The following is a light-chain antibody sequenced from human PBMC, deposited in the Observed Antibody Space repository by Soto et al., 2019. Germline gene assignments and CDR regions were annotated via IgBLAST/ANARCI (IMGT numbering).Light chain of an antibody. V-gene: IGLV2-14*01. CDR3: SSYTSSSIDYV. J-gene: IGLJ1*01. Sequence: QSALTQPASLSGSPGQSITISCTGTSSDVGGYNYVSWYQQHPGKAPKLMIYEVSNRPSGVSNRFSGSKSGNTASLTISGLQAEDEADYYCSSYTSSSIDYVFGTGTKLNVL. CDR1: SSDVGGYNY. CDR2: EVS.